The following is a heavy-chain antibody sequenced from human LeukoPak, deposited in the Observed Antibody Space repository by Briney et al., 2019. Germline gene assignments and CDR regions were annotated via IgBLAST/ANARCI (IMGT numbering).Heavy chain of an antibody. CDR3: VRRVSSSSSIDY. D-gene: IGHD6-6*01. CDR1: GGSISSYY. CDR2: IYYSGST. V-gene: IGHV4-59*01. Sequence: PSETLSLTCTVSGGSISSYYWSWIRQPPGKGLEWIGYIYYSGSTNYNPSLKSRVTISVDTSKNQFSLKLSSVTAADTAVYYCVRRVSSSSSIDYWGQGTLVTVSS. J-gene: IGHJ4*02.